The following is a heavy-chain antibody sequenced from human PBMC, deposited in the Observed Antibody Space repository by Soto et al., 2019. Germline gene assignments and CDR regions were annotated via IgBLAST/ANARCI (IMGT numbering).Heavy chain of an antibody. Sequence: QVQLVESGGGVVQPGRSLRLSCAASGFTFSSYAMHWVRQAPGKGLEWVAVISYDGINKYYADSVKGRFTISRDNSKNTLYLQMNSLRAEDTAVYYCARGLGPHYQTPADYWGQRTPVTVSS. D-gene: IGHD2-2*01. J-gene: IGHJ4*02. CDR2: ISYDGINK. V-gene: IGHV3-30-3*01. CDR3: ARGLGPHYQTPADY. CDR1: GFTFSSYA.